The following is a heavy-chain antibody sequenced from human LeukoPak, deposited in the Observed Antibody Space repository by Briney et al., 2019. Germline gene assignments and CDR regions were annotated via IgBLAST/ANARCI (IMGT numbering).Heavy chain of an antibody. CDR3: ARAEINDYSRY. D-gene: IGHD4-11*01. CDR1: GGSFSDYY. CDR2: INHSGST. Sequence: PSETLSLTCAVYGGSFSDYYWSWLRQPPGKGLEWIGEINHSGSTNYNPSLKSRVTISVDTSKNQFSLKLSSVTAADSALYFCARAEINDYSRYWGQGIPVIVSS. V-gene: IGHV4-34*01. J-gene: IGHJ4*02.